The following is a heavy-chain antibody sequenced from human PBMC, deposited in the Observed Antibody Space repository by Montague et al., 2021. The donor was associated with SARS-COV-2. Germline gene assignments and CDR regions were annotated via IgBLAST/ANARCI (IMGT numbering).Heavy chain of an antibody. Sequence: CAISGDSVSRNGVAWTWIRQSPSRGLDYLGRTYYTSRWHNDQAPSVKGRLTVNPDTSKNQSSLHLNSVTPEDTAVYYCARDGDGWEVPFDFWSQGTLVTVSS. CDR1: GDSVSRNGVA. CDR2: TYYTSRWHN. D-gene: IGHD1-26*01. CDR3: ARDGDGWEVPFDF. J-gene: IGHJ4*01. V-gene: IGHV6-1*01.